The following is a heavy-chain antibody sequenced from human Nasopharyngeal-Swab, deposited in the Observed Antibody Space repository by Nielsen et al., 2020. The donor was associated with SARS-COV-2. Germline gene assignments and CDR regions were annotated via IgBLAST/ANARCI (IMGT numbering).Heavy chain of an antibody. J-gene: IGHJ4*02. CDR3: AKLPSSRMIRDY. CDR1: GFSLRRHI. D-gene: IGHD3-10*01. V-gene: IGHV3-64*04. Sequence: GGSLRLSCSASGFSLRRHIIHWVRQAPGKGLEYVSGISSKTYYADSVKGRFIISRDNFQNTLYLQMDSLRPEDTAVYYCAKLPSSRMIRDYWGQGTLVTVSS. CDR2: ISSKT.